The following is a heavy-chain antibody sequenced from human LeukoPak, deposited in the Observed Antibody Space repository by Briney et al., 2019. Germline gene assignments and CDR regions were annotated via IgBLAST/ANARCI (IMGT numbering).Heavy chain of an antibody. CDR1: GASVSTTPYY. J-gene: IGHJ5*02. V-gene: IGHV4-61*02. CDR3: AASWNDERCFDP. D-gene: IGHD1-1*01. CDR2: IFNTGPA. Sequence: SQTLSLTCKVSGASVSTTPYYWTWIRQPAGKGLEWIGRIFNTGPANYNPSFKSRVTISLDTSKNEFSLNLNSVTAADTAVYFCAASWNDERCFDPWGQGTLVIVSS.